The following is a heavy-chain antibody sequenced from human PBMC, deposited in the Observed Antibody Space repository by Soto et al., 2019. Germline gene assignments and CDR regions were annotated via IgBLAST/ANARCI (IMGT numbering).Heavy chain of an antibody. CDR1: GYIFTSYY. J-gene: IGHJ6*02. D-gene: IGHD3-3*01. V-gene: IGHV1-46*01. CDR3: ASIQARLRFLEWSYYYGMDV. Sequence: GASVKVSCKASGYIFTSYYMHWVRQAPGQGLEWMGIINPSGGSTSYAQKFQGRVTMTRDTSTSTVYMELSSLRSEDTAVYYCASIQARLRFLEWSYYYGMDVWGQGTTVTVSS. CDR2: INPSGGST.